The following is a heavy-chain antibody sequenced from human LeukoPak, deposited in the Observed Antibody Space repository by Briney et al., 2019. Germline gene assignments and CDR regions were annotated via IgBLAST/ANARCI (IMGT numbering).Heavy chain of an antibody. D-gene: IGHD2-15*01. Sequence: PGGPLRLFCAVSGVTFSEFWMHWVREDAGNGLELVAGISKDGGSTEYADFVKGRCTISRDNAKNTLYLQMNSLTVDDTAVYYCTSCIGTYDYWGLGAQVTVSS. V-gene: IGHV3-74*03. J-gene: IGHJ4*02. CDR2: ISKDGGST. CDR3: TSCIGTYDY. CDR1: GVTFSEFW.